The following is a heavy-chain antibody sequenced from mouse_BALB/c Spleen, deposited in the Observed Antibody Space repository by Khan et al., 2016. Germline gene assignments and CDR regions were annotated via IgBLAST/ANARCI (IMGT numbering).Heavy chain of an antibody. Sequence: LVKPGASVKISCKASGYSFTGYYIYWVKQSHGKSLEWIGYISCYNGATNYTQNFKGKVTFTVDTSSSTAYLQFNSLTSEDSAVYYCARGLRRRDPFYFDYWGQGTTLTVSS. J-gene: IGHJ2*01. V-gene: IGHV1S34*01. D-gene: IGHD2-4*01. CDR3: ARGLRRRDPFYFDY. CDR2: ISCYNGAT. CDR1: GYSFTGYY.